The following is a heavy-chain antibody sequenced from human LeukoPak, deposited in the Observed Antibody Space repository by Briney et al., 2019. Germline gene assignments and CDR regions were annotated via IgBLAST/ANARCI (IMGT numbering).Heavy chain of an antibody. CDR1: GFTFSSYS. CDR3: ARSSDYYYYGMDV. V-gene: IGHV3-21*01. CDR2: ISSSSSYI. Sequence: GGSLRLSCAASGFTFSSYSMTWVRQAPGKGLEWVSSISSSSSYIYYADSVKGRFTISRDNAKNSLYLQMNSLRAEDTAVYYCARSSDYYYYGMDVWGQGTTVTVSS. J-gene: IGHJ6*02. D-gene: IGHD3-22*01.